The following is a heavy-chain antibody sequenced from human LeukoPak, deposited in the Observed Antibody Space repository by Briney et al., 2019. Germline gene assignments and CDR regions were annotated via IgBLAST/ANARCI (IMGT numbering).Heavy chain of an antibody. J-gene: IGHJ4*02. CDR2: ISHDGGDR. V-gene: IGHV3-30*04. Sequence: PGGSLRPSCAASGFTFSKHAMLWVRRAPGKGLEWVALISHDGGDRFYADSVKGRFTISRDNSKNTVSLQLNTLRTDDTAIYYCAGAAAAFDYWGQGTLVTVSS. D-gene: IGHD6-13*01. CDR1: GFTFSKHA. CDR3: AGAAAAFDY.